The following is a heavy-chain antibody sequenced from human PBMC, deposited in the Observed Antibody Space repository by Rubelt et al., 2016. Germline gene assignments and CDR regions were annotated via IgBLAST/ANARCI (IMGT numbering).Heavy chain of an antibody. CDR1: GYTFTSYA. V-gene: IGHV1-3*01. CDR2: INAGNGHT. J-gene: IGHJ4*02. CDR3: ARDLPTSGDWNYPMEVDY. D-gene: IGHD1-7*01. Sequence: QVQLVQSGAEVKKPGASVKVSCKASGYTFTSYAMHWVRRAPGHRREWMGCINAGNGHTKYSQKFQERVTITMDTSECTAYMEMSSLRSEDTAVYYCARDLPTSGDWNYPMEVDYCGQGTLVTVSS.